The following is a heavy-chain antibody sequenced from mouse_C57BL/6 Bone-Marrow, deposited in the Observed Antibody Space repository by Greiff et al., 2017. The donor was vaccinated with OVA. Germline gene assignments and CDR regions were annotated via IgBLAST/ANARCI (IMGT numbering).Heavy chain of an antibody. Sequence: EVKLQESGAELVRPGASVKLSCTASGFNIKDYYMHWVKQRPEQGLEWIGRIDPEDGDTEYAPKFQGKATMTADTSSNPAYLQLSSLTSEDTAVYYCTTCYYFFDYWGQGTTLTVSS. CDR3: TTCYYFFDY. V-gene: IGHV14-1*01. J-gene: IGHJ2*01. CDR2: IDPEDGDT. CDR1: GFNIKDYY. D-gene: IGHD2-1*01.